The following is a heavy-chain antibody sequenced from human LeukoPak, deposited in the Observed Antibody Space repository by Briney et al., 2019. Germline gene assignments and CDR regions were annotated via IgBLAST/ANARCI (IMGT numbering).Heavy chain of an antibody. CDR3: ARSMGYVVYNWFDP. Sequence: SETLSLTCTVSGGSISSSSYYWGWIRQPPGKGLEWIGSIYYRGSTYYNPSLKSRVTISVDTSKNQFSLKLSSVTAADTAVYYCARSMGYVVYNWFDPWGQGTLVTVSS. CDR1: GGSISSSSYY. V-gene: IGHV4-39*01. CDR2: IYYRGST. J-gene: IGHJ5*02. D-gene: IGHD3-16*01.